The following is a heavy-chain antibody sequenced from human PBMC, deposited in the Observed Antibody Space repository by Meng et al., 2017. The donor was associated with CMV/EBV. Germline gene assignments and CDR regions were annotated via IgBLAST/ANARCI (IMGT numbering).Heavy chain of an antibody. CDR2: IYYSGST. J-gene: IGHJ4*02. CDR3: ARVGRTSCYDY. Sequence: QVQLQEWGPGGVKPSRTLSLACTVSGGSISVGNYSLSWSRQPPGKGLEWIGYIYYSGSTYYNPSLKSRVTISVDTSKNQFSLKLSSVTAADTAVYYCARVGRTSCYDYWGQGTLVTVSS. V-gene: IGHV4-30-4*08. D-gene: IGHD2-2*01. CDR1: GGSISVGNYS.